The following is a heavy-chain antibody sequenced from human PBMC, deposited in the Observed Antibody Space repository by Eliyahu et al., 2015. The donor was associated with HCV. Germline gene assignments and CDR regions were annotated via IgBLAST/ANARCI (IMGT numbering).Heavy chain of an antibody. CDR3: VNGMDA. CDR1: GFSLSTTAVS. J-gene: IGHJ6*02. CDR2: IFGNGEK. V-gene: IGHV2-5*01. Sequence: QITLKESGPTRVKPTQTLTLTCTCSGFSLSTTAVSVXWVRQSPTKALEWLALIFGNGEKHYSPSLKSRLTITKDTSKNQVVLTMTNIDPVDTATYYCVNGMDAWGQGTTVTVSS.